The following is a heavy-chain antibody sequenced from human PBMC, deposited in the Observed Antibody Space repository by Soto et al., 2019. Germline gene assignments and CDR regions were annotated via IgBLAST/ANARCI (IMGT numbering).Heavy chain of an antibody. CDR1: GYTFTSYA. Sequence: ASVKVSFKASGYTFTSYAMHWVRQAPGQRLEWMGWINAGNGNTKYSQKFQGRVTITRDTSASTAYMELSSLRPEDTAVYYCAREDSSGYFNFDIWGQGTMVTVSS. CDR2: INAGNGNT. D-gene: IGHD3-22*01. V-gene: IGHV1-3*01. J-gene: IGHJ3*02. CDR3: AREDSSGYFNFDI.